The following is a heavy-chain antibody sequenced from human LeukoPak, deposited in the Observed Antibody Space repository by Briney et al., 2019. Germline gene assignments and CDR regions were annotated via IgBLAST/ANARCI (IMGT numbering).Heavy chain of an antibody. J-gene: IGHJ4*02. V-gene: IGHV7-4-1*02. D-gene: IGHD3-16*01. CDR3: ASMGADSFDY. Sequence: ASVKVSCKTSGYTFTNYAINWVRQAPGHGLEFMGWLNTGTGNPTYAQDFTGRFVFSLDTSVSTAYLQISTLKPDDTAVYYCASMGADSFDYWGQGTLVTVSS. CDR2: LNTGTGNP. CDR1: GYTFTNYA.